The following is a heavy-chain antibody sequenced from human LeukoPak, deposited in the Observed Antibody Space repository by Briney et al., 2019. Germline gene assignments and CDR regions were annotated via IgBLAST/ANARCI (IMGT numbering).Heavy chain of an antibody. CDR2: FYYSGST. CDR3: ARGGPGSGWNLFDY. CDR1: GGSVSSGSYY. V-gene: IGHV4-61*01. D-gene: IGHD6-19*01. Sequence: SETLSLTCTVSGGSVSSGSYYWSWIRQPPGKGLEWIGYFYYSGSTNYNPSLKSRVTISVDTSKNQFSLKLSSVTAADTAVYYCARGGPGSGWNLFDYWGQGTLVTVSS. J-gene: IGHJ4*02.